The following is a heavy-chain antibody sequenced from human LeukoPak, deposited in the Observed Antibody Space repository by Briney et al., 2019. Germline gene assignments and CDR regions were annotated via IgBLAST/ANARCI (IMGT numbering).Heavy chain of an antibody. CDR3: AKGEAVAGRLFDY. V-gene: IGHV3-30*18. J-gene: IGHJ4*02. CDR2: ISYDGSNK. Sequence: GGSLRLSCAASGFTFSSYGMHWVRQAPGKGLEWVAVISYDGSNKYYADSVKGRFTISRDNSKNTLYLQMNSLRAEDTAVYYRAKGEAVAGRLFDYWGQGTLVTVSS. CDR1: GFTFSSYG. D-gene: IGHD6-19*01.